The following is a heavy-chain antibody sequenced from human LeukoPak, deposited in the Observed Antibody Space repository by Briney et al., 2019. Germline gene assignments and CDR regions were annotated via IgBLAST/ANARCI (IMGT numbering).Heavy chain of an antibody. CDR1: GGSISSYY. V-gene: IGHV4-59*01. D-gene: IGHD3-22*01. CDR3: ARSSGYVIGFDY. CDR2: IYYSGST. J-gene: IGHJ4*02. Sequence: ASETLSLTCTVSGGSISSYYWSWIRQPPGKGLEGIGYIYYSGSTNYNPSLKSRVTISVDTSKNQFSLKLSSVTAADTAVYYCARSSGYVIGFDYWGQGTLVTVSS.